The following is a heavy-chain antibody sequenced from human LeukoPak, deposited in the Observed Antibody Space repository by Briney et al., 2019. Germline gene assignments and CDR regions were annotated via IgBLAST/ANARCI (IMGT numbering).Heavy chain of an antibody. Sequence: KPSETLSLTCTVSGGSIRSGYYWGWIRQPPGKGLEWIGYISYSGYANYNPSLERRVAISVDTSKNQFSLKLNSVPPADTAVYYRARLLYSGSLYHAMDVWRQGTSVTVSS. CDR1: GGSIRSGYY. CDR3: ARLLYSGSLYHAMDV. V-gene: IGHV4-59*08. D-gene: IGHD6-13*01. CDR2: ISYSGYA. J-gene: IGHJ6*02.